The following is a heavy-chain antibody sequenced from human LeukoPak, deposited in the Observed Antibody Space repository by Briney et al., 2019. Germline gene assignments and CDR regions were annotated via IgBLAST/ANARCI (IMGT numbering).Heavy chain of an antibody. V-gene: IGHV3-30-3*01. Sequence: PGGSLRLSCAASGFTFSSYAIHWVRQAPGKGLEWVAVISNDGSNKYYADSVKGRFTISRDNSKNTLYLQMNSLRAEDTAVYYCASLGRPVGATAEFDYWGQGTLVTVSP. CDR3: ASLGRPVGATAEFDY. D-gene: IGHD1-26*01. CDR1: GFTFSSYA. CDR2: ISNDGSNK. J-gene: IGHJ4*02.